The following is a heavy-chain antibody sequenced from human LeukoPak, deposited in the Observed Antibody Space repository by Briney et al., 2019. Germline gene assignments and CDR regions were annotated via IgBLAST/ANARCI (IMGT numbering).Heavy chain of an antibody. CDR2: IYYSGST. V-gene: IGHV4-59*01. CDR3: AGTCGSCSFLAFDI. J-gene: IGHJ3*02. CDR1: GGSISSYY. Sequence: SETLSLTCTVSGGSISSYYWSWIRQPPGRGLEWIGYIYYSGSTNYNPSLKSRVTISVDTSKNQFSLKLSSVTAADTAVYYCAGTCGSCSFLAFDIWGQGTMVTVSS. D-gene: IGHD2-15*01.